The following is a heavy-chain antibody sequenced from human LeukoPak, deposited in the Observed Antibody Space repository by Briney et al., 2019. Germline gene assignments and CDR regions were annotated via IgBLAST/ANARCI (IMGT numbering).Heavy chain of an antibody. Sequence: PSQTLSLTCTVSGGSISSGGYYWSWIRQHPGKGLEWIGRIYTSGSTNYNPSLKSRVTMSVDTSKNQFSLKLSSVTAADTAVYYCAREGQRVVRDYMDVWGKGTTVTVSS. CDR2: IYTSGST. CDR1: GGSISSGGYY. D-gene: IGHD3-10*01. V-gene: IGHV4-61*02. J-gene: IGHJ6*03. CDR3: AREGQRVVRDYMDV.